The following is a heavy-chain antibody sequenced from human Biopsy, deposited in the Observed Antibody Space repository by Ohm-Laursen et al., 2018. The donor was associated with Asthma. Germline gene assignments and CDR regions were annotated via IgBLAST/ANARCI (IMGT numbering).Heavy chain of an antibody. V-gene: IGHV1-69*13. CDR1: GGTFNTYV. D-gene: IGHD2-2*01. J-gene: IGHJ4*02. CDR2: INSVFGTT. CDR3: ARKAGSCISRTCYSLDF. Sequence: SVKVSCKSLGGTFNTYVIGWVRQAPGQGLEWMGGINSVFGTTTYPQKFQDRVTITADDSTSTVYMELSSLRSQDTAVYYCARKAGSCISRTCYSLDFWGQGTLVTVSS.